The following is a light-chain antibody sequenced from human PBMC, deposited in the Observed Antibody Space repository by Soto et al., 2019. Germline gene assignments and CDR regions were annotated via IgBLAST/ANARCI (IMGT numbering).Light chain of an antibody. Sequence: DIEMTQSPAALSASVGDRVTISCRTSQTINNNLNWYQQRPGKAPKLLIYSSSRLMSGVPPRVSGSVSGTDFSLTISRLQPEDFATFFFQQTYITPITFGQGTRLDIK. CDR3: QQTYITPIT. CDR2: SSS. J-gene: IGKJ5*01. V-gene: IGKV1-39*01. CDR1: QTINNN.